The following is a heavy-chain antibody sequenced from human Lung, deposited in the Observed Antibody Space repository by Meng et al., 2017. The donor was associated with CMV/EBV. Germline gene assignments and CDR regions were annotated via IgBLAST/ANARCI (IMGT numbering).Heavy chain of an antibody. J-gene: IGHJ6*02. CDR2: ITYSSSYK. Sequence: GGSLRLSCAASGSNFSDYSMNWVRQAPGKGLEWVSSITYSSSYKKYADSVKGRFTISRDNAKNSLFLKMSSLRAEDTAVYYCARRWGASVGVYYYYGMDVWGQGTTVTVSS. CDR3: ARRWGASVGVYYYYGMDV. D-gene: IGHD2-8*01. V-gene: IGHV3-21*06. CDR1: GSNFSDYS.